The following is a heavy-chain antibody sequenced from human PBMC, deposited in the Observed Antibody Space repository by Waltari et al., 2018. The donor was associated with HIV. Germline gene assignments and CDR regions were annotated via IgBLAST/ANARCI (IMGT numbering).Heavy chain of an antibody. CDR1: GGSISSGSYY. D-gene: IGHD6-19*01. CDR2: IYTSGST. Sequence: QVQLQESGPGLVKPSQTLSLTCTVSGGSISSGSYYWSWIRQPAGKGLEWIGRIYTSGSTNYNPSLKSRVTISVDTSKNQFSLKLSSVTAADTAVYYCARVVPSWLDSHDAFDIWGQGTMVTVSS. V-gene: IGHV4-61*02. J-gene: IGHJ3*02. CDR3: ARVVPSWLDSHDAFDI.